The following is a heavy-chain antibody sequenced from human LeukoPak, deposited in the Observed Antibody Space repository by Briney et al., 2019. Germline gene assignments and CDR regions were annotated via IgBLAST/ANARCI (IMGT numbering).Heavy chain of an antibody. V-gene: IGHV5-51*01. CDR3: ARDYDILTGSWAFDI. CDR2: IYPGDSET. D-gene: IGHD3-9*01. Sequence: GESLKISCKGSGYSFTNYWIGWVRQMSGKGLEWMGIIYPGDSETRYSPSFQGQVTISADKSISTAYLQWSSLKASDTAMYYCARDYDILTGSWAFDIWGQGTMVTVSS. J-gene: IGHJ3*02. CDR1: GYSFTNYW.